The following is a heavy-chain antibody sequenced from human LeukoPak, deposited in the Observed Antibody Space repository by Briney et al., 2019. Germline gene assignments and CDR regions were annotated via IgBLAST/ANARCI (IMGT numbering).Heavy chain of an antibody. CDR2: ITGSGGST. V-gene: IGHV3-23*01. J-gene: IGHJ4*02. CDR1: GFTFSSYS. CDR3: AKSVRYCSGGSCYSNDY. D-gene: IGHD2-15*01. Sequence: PGGSLRLSCAASGFTFSSYSMNWVRQAPGKGLAWVSTITGSGGSTYYADSVKGRFTISRDNSKNTLYLQMHSLRAEDTAVYYCAKSVRYCSGGSCYSNDYWGQGTLVTVSS.